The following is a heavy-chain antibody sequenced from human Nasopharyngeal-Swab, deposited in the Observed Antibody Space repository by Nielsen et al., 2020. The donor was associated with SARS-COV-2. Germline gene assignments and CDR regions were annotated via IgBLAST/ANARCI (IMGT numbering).Heavy chain of an antibody. CDR1: GFSFSSFE. V-gene: IGHV3-48*03. CDR3: ARASRGWS. CDR2: ISSGGITI. Sequence: GGSLRLSCAASGFSFSSFEMNWVRQAPGKGLEWLAYISSGGITIHYGDSVKGRFTISRDNAKKSLHLQMNSLRAEDTAVYYCARASRGWSWGQGTPVTVSS. J-gene: IGHJ5*02. D-gene: IGHD6-19*01.